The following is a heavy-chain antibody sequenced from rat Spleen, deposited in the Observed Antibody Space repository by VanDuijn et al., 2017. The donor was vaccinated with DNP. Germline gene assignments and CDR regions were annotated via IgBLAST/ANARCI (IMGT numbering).Heavy chain of an antibody. CDR3: ARDSYSAPFDY. Sequence: EVQLVESGGGLVQPGRSLKLSCAASGFTFSDYGMAWVRQAPTKGLEWVATITTSGDNTYYRDSVKGRFTVSRDDAKRTLYLQMDSLRSEDTATYYCARDSYSAPFDYWGQGVMVSVSS. D-gene: IGHD1-1*01. CDR1: GFTFSDYG. CDR2: ITTSGDNT. J-gene: IGHJ2*01. V-gene: IGHV5S23*01.